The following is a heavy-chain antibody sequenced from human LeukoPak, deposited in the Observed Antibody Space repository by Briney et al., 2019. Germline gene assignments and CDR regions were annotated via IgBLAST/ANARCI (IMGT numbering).Heavy chain of an antibody. D-gene: IGHD1-26*01. CDR2: IYTSGST. V-gene: IGHV4-4*09. Sequence: SETLSLTCTVSGGSISSYYWSWIRQPPGKGLEWIGYIYTSGSTNYNPSLKSRVTISVDTSKNQFSLKLSSVTAADTAVYYCARDSGSHLDYWGQGTLVTVSS. CDR3: ARDSGSHLDY. CDR1: GGSISSYY. J-gene: IGHJ4*02.